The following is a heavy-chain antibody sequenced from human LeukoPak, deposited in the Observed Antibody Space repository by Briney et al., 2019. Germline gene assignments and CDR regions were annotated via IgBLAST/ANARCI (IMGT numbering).Heavy chain of an antibody. D-gene: IGHD1-26*01. V-gene: IGHV3-21*01. CDR3: ARRVGGPYYFDY. CDR1: GFTFNTYS. Sequence: GGSLRLSCAASGFTFNTYSMDWVRQAPGEGLEWVSSISGTSGYIYYEDSVKGRFTISRDNAKNSLYLQMNSLRAEDTAVYYCARRVGGPYYFDYWGQGTLVTVSS. CDR2: ISGTSGYI. J-gene: IGHJ4*02.